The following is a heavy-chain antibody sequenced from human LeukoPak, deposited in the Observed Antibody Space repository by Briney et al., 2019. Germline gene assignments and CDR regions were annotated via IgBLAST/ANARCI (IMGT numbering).Heavy chain of an antibody. Sequence: PSETLSLTCTVSGGSISSYYWSWIRQPPGKGLEWIGCIYYSGSTNYNPSLKSRVTISVDTSKNQFSLKLSSVTAADTAVYYCAGGRDGYNSFDYWGQGTLVTVSS. V-gene: IGHV4-59*01. CDR1: GGSISSYY. D-gene: IGHD5-24*01. CDR2: IYYSGST. CDR3: AGGRDGYNSFDY. J-gene: IGHJ4*02.